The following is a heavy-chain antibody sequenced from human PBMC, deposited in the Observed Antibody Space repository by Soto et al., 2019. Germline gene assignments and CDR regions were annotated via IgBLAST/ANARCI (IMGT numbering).Heavy chain of an antibody. V-gene: IGHV1-69*01. Sequence: QVQLVQSGAEVKKPGSSVKVSCNTSGGTFNSFAISWVRQAPGQGLEWMGGVIPNFETTYYAQKFQGRLTIAADESTATAYMELSSLRSEDTAVYYRARDQGLYVHTGMVIDYYGMDVWGQGTTVTVSS. CDR1: GGTFNSFA. J-gene: IGHJ6*02. CDR3: ARDQGLYVHTGMVIDYYGMDV. CDR2: VIPNFETT. D-gene: IGHD5-18*01.